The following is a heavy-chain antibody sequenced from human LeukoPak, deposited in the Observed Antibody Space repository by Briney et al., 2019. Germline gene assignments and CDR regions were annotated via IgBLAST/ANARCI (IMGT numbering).Heavy chain of an antibody. D-gene: IGHD3-22*01. CDR1: AGSFSGYY. J-gene: IGHJ4*02. V-gene: IGHV4-34*01. CDR2: INHNGST. Sequence: SETLSLTCAVYAGSFSGYYWCWIRQPPGKGLEWIGAINHNGSTNYNPSLKSRVTISVDTSKNQFSLKLSSVTAADTAVYYCARGHGYYYDSSGYYYDYWGQGTLVTVSS. CDR3: ARGHGYYYDSSGYYYDY.